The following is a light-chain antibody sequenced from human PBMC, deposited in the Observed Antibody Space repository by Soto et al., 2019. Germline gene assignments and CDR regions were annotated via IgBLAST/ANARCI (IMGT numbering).Light chain of an antibody. CDR1: QYVTSSH. CDR2: GAS. Sequence: NVLTQSPGTLSLSPGERATLSCRASQYVTSSHLAWYQQAPGQAPRLLIYGASSRATGIPDRFSGSGSGTDSTLTISRLEPEDFAVYYCQQYGSSPWTFGQGTKVEIK. V-gene: IGKV3-20*01. J-gene: IGKJ1*01. CDR3: QQYGSSPWT.